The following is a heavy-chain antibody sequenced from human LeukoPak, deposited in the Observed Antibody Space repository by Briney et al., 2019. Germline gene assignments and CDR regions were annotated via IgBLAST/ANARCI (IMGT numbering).Heavy chain of an antibody. CDR2: IYSGGST. CDR3: ARALAYYDSSGYSVSSWYYYMDV. CDR1: GFIASSNC. V-gene: IGHV3-53*01. Sequence: GGSLRLSCAASGFIASSNCMSWVRQAPGKGLEWVSVIYSGGSTYYADSVRGRFTISRNNSENALYLQMNSLRAEDTAVYYCARALAYYDSSGYSVSSWYYYMDVWGKGTTVTVSS. J-gene: IGHJ6*03. D-gene: IGHD3-22*01.